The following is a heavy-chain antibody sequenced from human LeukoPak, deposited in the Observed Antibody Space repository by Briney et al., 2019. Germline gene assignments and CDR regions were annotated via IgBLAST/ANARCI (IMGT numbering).Heavy chain of an antibody. Sequence: GGSLRLSCAASGFSFSDYYMNWIRQPPGKGLEWVSYISSSGTTIYYADSVKDRFTISRDNAKNSLYLQMNSLSAEDTAVYYCAGTYYYAVVNHYREYWGQGTLVSVSS. CDR1: GFSFSDYY. CDR3: AGTYYYAVVNHYREY. D-gene: IGHD3-10*01. CDR2: ISSSGTTI. V-gene: IGHV3-11*01. J-gene: IGHJ4*02.